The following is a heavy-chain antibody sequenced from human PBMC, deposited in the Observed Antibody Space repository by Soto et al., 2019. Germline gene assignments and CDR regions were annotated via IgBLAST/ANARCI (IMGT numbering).Heavy chain of an antibody. D-gene: IGHD6-13*01. CDR3: ARGGVAAAGSCAFDI. CDR2: IFHGGST. V-gene: IGHV4-30-2*01. J-gene: IGHJ3*02. CDR1: GAPITWGDYS. Sequence: SETLSLTCAISGAPITWGDYSWNWIRQPPGKGLEWIGYIFHGGSTYYNPSLRSRVTISVDRSRTQFSLKLSSVTAADTAVYYCARGGVAAAGSCAFDIWGQGTMVTVSS.